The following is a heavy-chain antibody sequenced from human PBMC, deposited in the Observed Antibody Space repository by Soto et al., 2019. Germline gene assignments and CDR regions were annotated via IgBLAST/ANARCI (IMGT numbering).Heavy chain of an antibody. CDR1: GYTFSSHD. Sequence: QVQLVQSGAEVKRPGASVKVSCKASGYTFSSHDIIWVRQPAGQGLEWMGWMNPLKGLSKTTYLPIFRGRVVMTRDTFVSTAYLVLSVLRSDDTAVYFCARGATTDYAFWANPRGDWLDLWGQGTLLTVS. CDR2: MNPLKGLSKT. D-gene: IGHD2-2*01. V-gene: IGHV1-8*01. CDR3: ARGATTDYAFWANPRGDWLDL. J-gene: IGHJ5*02.